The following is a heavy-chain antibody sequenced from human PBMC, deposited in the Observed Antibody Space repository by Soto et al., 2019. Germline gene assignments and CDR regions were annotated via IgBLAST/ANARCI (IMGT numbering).Heavy chain of an antibody. CDR3: ARADGREFDYDDVWGTRGDWFDP. D-gene: IGHD3-16*01. CDR1: GASVTSVLYY. J-gene: IGHJ5*02. Sequence: QVQLQESGPGLVKPAETLSLTCSVSGASVTSVLYYWTWIRQPPGRGLEWMGFIYDGGGSNYSPSLRGRVTMSVDSSKNQFSLNLTSVTAADTAVYYCARADGREFDYDDVWGTRGDWFDPWGQGTLVTVSS. V-gene: IGHV4-61*01. CDR2: IYDGGGS.